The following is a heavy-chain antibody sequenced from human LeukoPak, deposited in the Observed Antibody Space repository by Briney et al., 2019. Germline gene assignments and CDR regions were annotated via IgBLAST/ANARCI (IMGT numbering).Heavy chain of an antibody. V-gene: IGHV1-69*13. CDR2: IIPIFGTA. CDR3: ALLGVAPQNNWFDP. CDR1: GYTFTSYY. J-gene: IGHJ5*02. Sequence: SVKVSCKASGYTFTSYYMHWVRQAPGQGLEWMGGIIPIFGTANYAQKFQGRVTITADESTSTAYMELSSLRSEDTAVYHCALLGVAPQNNWFDPWGQGTLVTVSS. D-gene: IGHD2-15*01.